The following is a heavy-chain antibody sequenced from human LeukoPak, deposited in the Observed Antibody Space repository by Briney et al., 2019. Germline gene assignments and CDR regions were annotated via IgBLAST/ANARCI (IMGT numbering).Heavy chain of an antibody. Sequence: PSETLSLTCTVSGGSISSYYWSWIRQPAGKGLEWIGRIYTSGSTNYNPSLKSRVTMSVDTSKNQFSLKLSSVTAADTAVYYCARDPGVVATMGNWFDPWGQGTLVTVSS. D-gene: IGHD5-12*01. J-gene: IGHJ5*02. V-gene: IGHV4-4*07. CDR3: ARDPGVVATMGNWFDP. CDR2: IYTSGST. CDR1: GGSISSYY.